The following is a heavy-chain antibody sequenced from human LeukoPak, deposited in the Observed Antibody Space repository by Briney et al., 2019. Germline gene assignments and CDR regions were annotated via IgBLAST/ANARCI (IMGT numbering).Heavy chain of an antibody. CDR2: INWNGGST. Sequence: RPGGSLRLSCAASGFTFDDYGMSWVRQARGKWLEWVSGINWNGGSTGYADSVKGRFTISRDNAKNSLYLQLNSLRAEDTALYYCVRTVAASRDYWGQGTLVTVSS. CDR3: VRTVAASRDY. D-gene: IGHD2-15*01. J-gene: IGHJ4*02. CDR1: GFTFDDYG. V-gene: IGHV3-20*04.